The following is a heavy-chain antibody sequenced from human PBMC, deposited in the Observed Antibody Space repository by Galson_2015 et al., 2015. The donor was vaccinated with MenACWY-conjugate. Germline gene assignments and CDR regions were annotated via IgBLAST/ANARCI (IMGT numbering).Heavy chain of an antibody. CDR3: ARDSRATTVWGLNKRKTIDYYYGMDV. CDR2: IYSDGST. V-gene: IGHV3-53*01. CDR1: GFTVSSSY. D-gene: IGHD3-10*01. J-gene: IGHJ6*02. Sequence: SLRLSCAVSGFTVSSSYMTRVRQAPGKGLEWVSVIYSDGSTYNADSVKGRFTISRDNSKNTVFLQMTSLRAEDTAMYYCARDSRATTVWGLNKRKTIDYYYGMDVWGQGTTVIVSS.